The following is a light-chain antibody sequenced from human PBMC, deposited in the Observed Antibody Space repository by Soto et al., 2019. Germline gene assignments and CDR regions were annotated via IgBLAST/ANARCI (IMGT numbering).Light chain of an antibody. CDR2: EVS. Sequence: ALTQPASVSGSPGQSISISCTGTSSDVGGYNYVSWYQQHPGKAPKLMIYEVSNRPSGVSNRFSGSKSGNTASLTISGLQAEDEADYYCSSYTSSSSLVFGTGTKVTVL. CDR3: SSYTSSSSLV. V-gene: IGLV2-14*01. J-gene: IGLJ1*01. CDR1: SSDVGGYNY.